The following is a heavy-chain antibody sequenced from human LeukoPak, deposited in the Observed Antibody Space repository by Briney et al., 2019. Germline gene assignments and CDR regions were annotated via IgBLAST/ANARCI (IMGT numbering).Heavy chain of an antibody. V-gene: IGHV1-2*02. Sequence: ASVKVSCKASGYTFTGYFMHWVRQAPGQGLEWMAWINPNSSGTNYAQKFQGRVTVTRDTSISTAYMELGSLRSDDTAVYYCARGAGSIAAGTRNSDYWGQGTLVTVSS. CDR2: INPNSSGT. J-gene: IGHJ4*02. CDR3: ARGAGSIAAGTRNSDY. CDR1: GYTFTGYF. D-gene: IGHD6-13*01.